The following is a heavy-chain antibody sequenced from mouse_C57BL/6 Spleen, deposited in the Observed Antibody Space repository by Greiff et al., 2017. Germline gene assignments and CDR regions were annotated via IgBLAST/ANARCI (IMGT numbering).Heavy chain of an antibody. CDR1: GYTFTDYY. J-gene: IGHJ4*01. Sequence: EVQLQQSGPELVKPGASVKISCKASGYTFTDYYMNWVKQSHGKSLEWIGDINPNNGGTSYNQKFKGKATLTVDKSSSTAYMELRSLTSEDSAVYYCARPLLTYYAMDYWGQGTSVTVSS. CDR2: INPNNGGT. D-gene: IGHD4-1*01. CDR3: ARPLLTYYAMDY. V-gene: IGHV1-26*01.